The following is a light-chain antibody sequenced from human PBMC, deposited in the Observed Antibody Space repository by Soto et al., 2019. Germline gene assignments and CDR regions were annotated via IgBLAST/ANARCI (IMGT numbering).Light chain of an antibody. CDR1: QSIAKD. V-gene: IGKV3-15*01. CDR3: QQLNSYPIT. J-gene: IGKJ5*01. Sequence: EIVMTQSPGTLSMSPGERATLSCRASQSIAKDLAWYQHKPGQAPRLLTHGASTRATGIPARFSGSGSGTEFILTISSLQPEDFATYYCQQLNSYPITFGQGTRLEIK. CDR2: GAS.